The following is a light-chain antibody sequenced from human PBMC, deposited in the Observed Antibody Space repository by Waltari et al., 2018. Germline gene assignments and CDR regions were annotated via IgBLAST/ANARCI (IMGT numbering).Light chain of an antibody. V-gene: IGKV1-16*02. J-gene: IGKJ2*01. Sequence: DIQMTHSPPSLSASVGDRITITCLASQDIINYLAWFPQKTGKAPKSLIYAASSLHRGVPSKFSGSGSGTDVTLTISSLQPEDFATYYCQQYNNYPRTFGQGTKLEIK. CDR3: QQYNNYPRT. CDR1: QDIINY. CDR2: AAS.